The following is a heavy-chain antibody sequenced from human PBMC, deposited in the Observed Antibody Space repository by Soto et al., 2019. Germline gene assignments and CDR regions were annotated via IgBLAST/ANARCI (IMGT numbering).Heavy chain of an antibody. D-gene: IGHD6-19*01. CDR2: IYYSGST. Sequence: SETLSLTCTVSGGSISRSSNYWDWIRQPPGKGLEWIGTIYYSGSTYYAPSLKSRVTMSVDTSTNQFSLKLSSVTAADTAIYYCARRGQWLATVDYWGQGTLVTVSS. CDR1: GGSISRSSNY. V-gene: IGHV4-39*01. CDR3: ARRGQWLATVDY. J-gene: IGHJ4*02.